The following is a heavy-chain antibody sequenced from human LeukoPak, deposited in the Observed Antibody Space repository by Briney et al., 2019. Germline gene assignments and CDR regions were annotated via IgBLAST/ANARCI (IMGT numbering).Heavy chain of an antibody. D-gene: IGHD1-26*01. CDR3: AKDPIFSGSYGVFDY. CDR1: GFTSIAYA. CDR2: ISGGGVTT. J-gene: IGHJ4*02. Sequence: GGSLRLSCVGSGFTSIAYALTWARQAPGKGLEWVSGISGGGVTTYYADSVKGRFTISRDNSKNTLYLQMNSLRADDTAIYYCAKDPIFSGSYGVFDYWGLGTLVTVSS. V-gene: IGHV3-23*01.